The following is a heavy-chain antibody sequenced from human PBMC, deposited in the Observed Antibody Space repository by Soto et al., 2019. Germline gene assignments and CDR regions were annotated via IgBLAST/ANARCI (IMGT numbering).Heavy chain of an antibody. CDR3: ARVNGYYYYGMDV. CDR2: ISSSGSII. Sequence: GGSRRLSCAASGFTFSDYYMSWIRQAPGKGLEWVSDISSSGSIIYYADSVKGRFTISRDNAKNSLYLQMNSLRAEDTAVYYCARVNGYYYYGMDVWGQGTTVTVSS. V-gene: IGHV3-11*01. CDR1: GFTFSDYY. D-gene: IGHD3-22*01. J-gene: IGHJ6*02.